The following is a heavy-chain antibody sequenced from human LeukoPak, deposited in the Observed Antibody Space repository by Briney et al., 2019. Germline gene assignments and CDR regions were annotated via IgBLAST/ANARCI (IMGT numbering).Heavy chain of an antibody. D-gene: IGHD3-22*01. Sequence: SETLSLTCTVPGGSVSSGNYYWSWIRQPPGKGLEWIGYIYYSGNTNYNPSLKSRVTISVDTSKNQFSLKLNSVAAADTAVYYCARSSSGYIRWGQGTLVTVSS. CDR1: GGSVSSGNYY. CDR3: ARSSSGYIR. V-gene: IGHV4-61*01. J-gene: IGHJ4*02. CDR2: IYYSGNT.